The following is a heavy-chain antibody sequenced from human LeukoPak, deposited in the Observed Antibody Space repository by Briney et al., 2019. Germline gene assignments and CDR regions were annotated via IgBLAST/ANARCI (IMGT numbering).Heavy chain of an antibody. CDR3: ARPIAARLGAFDI. V-gene: IGHV4-39*01. CDR2: IYHSGST. CDR1: GASISSDGYY. J-gene: IGHJ3*02. Sequence: SETLSLTCTVSGASISSDGYYWGWIRQPPGKGLEWIGSIYHSGSTYYNPSLKSRVTISVDTSKNQFSLKLSSVTAADTAVYYCARPIAARLGAFDIWATGQWSPSLQ. D-gene: IGHD6-6*01.